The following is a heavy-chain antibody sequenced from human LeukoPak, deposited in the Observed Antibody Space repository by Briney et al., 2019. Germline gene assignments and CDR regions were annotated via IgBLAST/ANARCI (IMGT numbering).Heavy chain of an antibody. V-gene: IGHV5-51*01. CDR3: ARHSDITVADS. Sequence: GASLKISCKGSGYRFTSYWIAWVRQMPGKGLEWMGIIYPDDSDTRYSPSFQGQVTISADKSISTAYLQWSSLKASDTAMYYCARHSDITVADSWGQGTLVTVSS. D-gene: IGHD6-19*01. CDR1: GYRFTSYW. J-gene: IGHJ5*01. CDR2: IYPDDSDT.